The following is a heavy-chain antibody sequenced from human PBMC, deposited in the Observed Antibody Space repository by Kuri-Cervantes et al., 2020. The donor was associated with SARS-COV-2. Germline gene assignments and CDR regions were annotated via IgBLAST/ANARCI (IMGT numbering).Heavy chain of an antibody. D-gene: IGHD1-26*01. CDR1: EFGFSRYA. J-gene: IGHJ3*01. CDR2: TSYDGSNK. Sequence: GESLKISCSDSEFGFSRYAMHWVRQAPGKGLEWVAQTSYDGSNKYYADSVKGRFTISRDNSKNTLYLQMNSLRAEDTAVYYCARHHPKYIARSYTNDAFDVWGQGTMVTVSS. V-gene: IGHV3-30-3*01. CDR3: ARHHPKYIARSYTNDAFDV.